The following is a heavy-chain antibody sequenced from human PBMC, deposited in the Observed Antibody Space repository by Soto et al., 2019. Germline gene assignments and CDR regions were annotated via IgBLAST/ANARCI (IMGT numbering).Heavy chain of an antibody. J-gene: IGHJ6*02. CDR1: GGTFSTSA. CDR3: ARDKDRQQLGGNYYYILDV. D-gene: IGHD3-3*02. CDR2: IMPVFATP. V-gene: IGHV1-69*12. Sequence: QVQLVQSGAEVKKPGSSVKVSCKASGGTFSTSAISWVRQAPGQGLEWVGGIMPVFATPDYAQKFQGRVTITADESTTTAYLELTSLRTDDTAVYYCARDKDRQQLGGNYYYILDVWGQGTAITLSS.